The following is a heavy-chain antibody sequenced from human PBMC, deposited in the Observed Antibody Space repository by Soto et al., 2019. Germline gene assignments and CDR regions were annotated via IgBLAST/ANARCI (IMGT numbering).Heavy chain of an antibody. D-gene: IGHD6-19*01. CDR2: ITGNAGSK. J-gene: IGHJ6*02. CDR1: GFTFSRYG. Sequence: LRLSCAASGFTFSRYGMSWIRQAPGKGLEWVSAITGNAGSKYYADPVQGRFTISRDNSWNTMYLQMNNLRAEDTAVYYCTKDQFSTGWYNDYYYGMDVWGQGTKVTVSS. CDR3: TKDQFSTGWYNDYYYGMDV. V-gene: IGHV3-23*01.